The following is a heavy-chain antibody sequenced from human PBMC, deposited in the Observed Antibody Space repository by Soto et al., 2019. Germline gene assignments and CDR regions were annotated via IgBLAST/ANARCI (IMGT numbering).Heavy chain of an antibody. Sequence: SETLSLTCTVSGGSISSYYWSWVRQPPGKGLEWIGYIYYSGSTNYNPSLKSRVTISVDTSKNQFSLNLSSVTAADTAVYYCARDGYYYDSSGYQRVYYFDYWGQGTLVTVSS. D-gene: IGHD3-22*01. CDR1: GGSISSYY. CDR2: IYYSGST. J-gene: IGHJ4*02. V-gene: IGHV4-59*01. CDR3: ARDGYYYDSSGYQRVYYFDY.